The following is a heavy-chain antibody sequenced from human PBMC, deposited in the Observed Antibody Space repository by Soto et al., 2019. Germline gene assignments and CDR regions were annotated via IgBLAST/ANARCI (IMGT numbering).Heavy chain of an antibody. Sequence: ASVKVSCKASGYTFTDYALHWVRQAPGQRLEWMGWISAYDGNTNYAQKLQGRVTMTTDTSTSTAYMELRSLRSDDTAVYYCARENSVAGYFDYWGQGTLVTVSS. V-gene: IGHV1-18*01. CDR1: GYTFTDYA. CDR2: ISAYDGNT. CDR3: ARENSVAGYFDY. J-gene: IGHJ4*02. D-gene: IGHD6-19*01.